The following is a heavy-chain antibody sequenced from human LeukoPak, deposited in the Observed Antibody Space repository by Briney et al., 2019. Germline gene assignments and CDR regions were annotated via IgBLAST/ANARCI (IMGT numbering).Heavy chain of an antibody. Sequence: GGSLRLSCAASGFTFSSYWMHWVRHAPGKGLVWVSRINSDGSSTSYADSVKGRFTISRDNAKNTLYLQMNSLRAEDTAVYYCARGATYYDFWSGYYMLDYWGQGTLVTVSS. CDR1: GFTFSSYW. J-gene: IGHJ4*02. CDR3: ARGATYYDFWSGYYMLDY. V-gene: IGHV3-74*01. CDR2: INSDGSST. D-gene: IGHD3-3*01.